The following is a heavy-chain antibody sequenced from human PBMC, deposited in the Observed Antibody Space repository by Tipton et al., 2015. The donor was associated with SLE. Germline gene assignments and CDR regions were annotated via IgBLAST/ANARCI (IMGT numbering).Heavy chain of an antibody. CDR1: GGSTSSYY. CDR2: IYTSGST. D-gene: IGHD6-13*01. V-gene: IGHV4-4*07. Sequence: LRLSCTVSGGSTSSYYWSWVRQPAGKGLEWIGHIYTSGSTNYNPSLKSRVTISIDTSRNQFSLSLASVTAADTAIYYCTRDTSSWYRFFYWSQGTLVTVSS. CDR3: TRDTSSWYRFFY. J-gene: IGHJ4*02.